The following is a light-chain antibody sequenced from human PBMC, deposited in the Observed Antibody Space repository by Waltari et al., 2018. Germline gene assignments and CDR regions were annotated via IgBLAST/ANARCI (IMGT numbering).Light chain of an antibody. CDR1: PRLLHGNGFNY. Sequence: DIVLPQFPLSLPVTPGDPASISCRSSPRLLHGNGFNYLDWYLQKPGQSPQLLIYLGSNRASGVPGRFSGSGSGTDFTLKISRVEAEDVGVYYCMQVLQTPRMFGQGTKVEIK. CDR2: LGS. V-gene: IGKV2-28*01. J-gene: IGKJ1*01. CDR3: MQVLQTPRM.